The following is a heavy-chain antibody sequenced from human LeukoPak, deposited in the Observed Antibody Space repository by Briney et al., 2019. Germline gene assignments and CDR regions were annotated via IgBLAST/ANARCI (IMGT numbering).Heavy chain of an antibody. V-gene: IGHV4-39*07. J-gene: IGHJ4*02. CDR3: ARDGFYYYGSGSYQLLDY. D-gene: IGHD3-10*01. Sequence: SETLSLTCTVSGGSISSSSYYWGWIRQPPGKGLEWIGSIYYTGSTYYNPSLKSRVTISVDTSKNQFSLKLNSVTAADTAVYYCARDGFYYYGSGSYQLLDYWGQGTLVTVSS. CDR1: GGSISSSSYY. CDR2: IYYTGST.